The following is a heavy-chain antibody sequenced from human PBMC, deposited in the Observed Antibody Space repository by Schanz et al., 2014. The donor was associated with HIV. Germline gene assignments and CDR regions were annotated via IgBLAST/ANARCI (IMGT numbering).Heavy chain of an antibody. CDR1: GFTFSDYY. CDR3: ARRDYGDYYYYYGMDV. Sequence: QVQLVESGGGLVKPGGSLTLSCEASGFTFSDYYMSWIRQAPGKGLEWVAVISYDGSKKYYADSVKGRFTISRDNSKNTRYLQMNSLRAEDTAVYYCARRDYGDYYYYYGMDVWAQGTLVTVSS. J-gene: IGHJ6*02. CDR2: ISYDGSKK. D-gene: IGHD4-17*01. V-gene: IGHV3-30*03.